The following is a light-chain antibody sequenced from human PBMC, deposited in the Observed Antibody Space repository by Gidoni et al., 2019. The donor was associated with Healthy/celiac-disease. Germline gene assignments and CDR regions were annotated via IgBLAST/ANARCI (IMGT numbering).Light chain of an antibody. V-gene: IGKV3-20*01. CDR3: QQYGSSLLRVT. Sequence: EIVLTQSPGTLSLSSGERATLSCRASQRVSSSYLAWYQPKPGQAPMLLIYGASSRATGLPDRFSGSGSGTYFTLTISRLEPEDFAVYYCQQYGSSLLRVTFGQGTKLEIK. J-gene: IGKJ2*01. CDR1: QRVSSSY. CDR2: GAS.